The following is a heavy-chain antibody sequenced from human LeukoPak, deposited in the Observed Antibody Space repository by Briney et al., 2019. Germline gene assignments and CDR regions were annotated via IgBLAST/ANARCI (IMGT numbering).Heavy chain of an antibody. J-gene: IGHJ4*02. CDR2: IYYSGST. V-gene: IGHV4-59*08. D-gene: IGHD1-26*01. Sequence: SETLSLTCTVSGGSISSYYWTWIRQPPGKGLEWIGYIYYSGSTNYNPSLKSRVTISVDTSKNQFSLKLSSVTAADTAVYYCARKSGSYEDWGQGTLVTVSS. CDR3: ARKSGSYED. CDR1: GGSISSYY.